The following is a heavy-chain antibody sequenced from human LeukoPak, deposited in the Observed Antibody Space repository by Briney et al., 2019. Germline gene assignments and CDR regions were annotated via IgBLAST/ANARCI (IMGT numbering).Heavy chain of an antibody. CDR1: GYTFTSYY. V-gene: IGHV1-46*01. D-gene: IGHD3-22*01. Sequence: GASVKVSCKASGYTFTSYYMHWVRQAPGQGLEWMGIINPSGGSTSYAQKFQGRVTMTRDMSTSTVYMELSSLRSEDTAVYYCARVVYYYDSSGYYKDDAFDIWGQGTMVTVSS. CDR3: ARVVYYYDSSGYYKDDAFDI. CDR2: INPSGGST. J-gene: IGHJ3*02.